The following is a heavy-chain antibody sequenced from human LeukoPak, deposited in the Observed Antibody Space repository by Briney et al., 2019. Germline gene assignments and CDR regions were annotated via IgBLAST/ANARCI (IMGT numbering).Heavy chain of an antibody. CDR1: GFTFSSYG. D-gene: IGHD5-18*01. Sequence: GGSLRLSCAASGFTFSSYGMHWVRQAPGKGLEWVAVISYDRNNKYYADSVKGRFTISRDNSKNTLYLEMNSLRAEDTAVYYCAKDVDTAMYVTDYWGQGTLVTVSS. CDR3: AKDVDTAMYVTDY. V-gene: IGHV3-30*18. J-gene: IGHJ4*02. CDR2: ISYDRNNK.